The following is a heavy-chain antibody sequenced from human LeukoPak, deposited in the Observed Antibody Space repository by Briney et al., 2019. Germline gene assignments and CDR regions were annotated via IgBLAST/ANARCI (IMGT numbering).Heavy chain of an antibody. V-gene: IGHV3-23*01. CDR1: GFTFSSYA. CDR3: AKAMVRTVDAFDI. D-gene: IGHD3-10*01. Sequence: GGSLRLSCAASGFTFSSYAMSWVRQAPGKRLEWVSAISGSGGSTYYADSVKGRFTISRDNSKNTLYLQMNSLRAEDTAVYYCAKAMVRTVDAFDIWGQGTMVTVSS. CDR2: ISGSGGST. J-gene: IGHJ3*02.